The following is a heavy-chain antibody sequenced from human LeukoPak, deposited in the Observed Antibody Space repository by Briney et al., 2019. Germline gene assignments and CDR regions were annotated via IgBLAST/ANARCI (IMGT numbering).Heavy chain of an antibody. D-gene: IGHD3-3*01. CDR1: GYTFTGYY. CDR3: ARNGRLRFLEWFPALNGMDV. J-gene: IGHJ6*02. V-gene: IGHV1-2*02. Sequence: ASVKVSCKASGYTFTGYYIHWVRQAPGQGLEWMGWINPNSGGTNYAQKFQGRVTMTRDTSISTAYMELSRLRSDDTAVYYCARNGRLRFLEWFPALNGMDVWGQGTTVTVSS. CDR2: INPNSGGT.